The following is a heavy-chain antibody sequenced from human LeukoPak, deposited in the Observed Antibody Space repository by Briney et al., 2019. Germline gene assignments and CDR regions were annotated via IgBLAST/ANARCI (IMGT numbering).Heavy chain of an antibody. D-gene: IGHD6-13*01. V-gene: IGHV3-23*01. J-gene: IGHJ5*02. CDR3: AKDIAGAAAGSNNWFDP. Sequence: QPGGSLRLACAASGFTFSSYAMRWARHAPGEGLEWVSAISVNGGSTYYADSVKGRFTISRDNSKNTLYLQMNSLRAEDTAVYYCAKDIAGAAAGSNNWFDPWGEGTLVTVSS. CDR1: GFTFSSYA. CDR2: ISVNGGST.